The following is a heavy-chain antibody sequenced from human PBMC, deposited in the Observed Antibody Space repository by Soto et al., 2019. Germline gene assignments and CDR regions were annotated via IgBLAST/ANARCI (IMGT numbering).Heavy chain of an antibody. CDR3: ARVCDGDCHYGIDV. CDR2: IYYSGST. CDR1: GGSISSGGYY. V-gene: IGHV4-31*03. D-gene: IGHD2-21*02. J-gene: IGHJ6*02. Sequence: SETLSLTCTVSGGSISSGGYYWSWIRQHPGKGLEWIGYIYYSGSTYYNPSLKSRVTISVDTSKNQFSLKLSSVTAEDKAVYYCARVCDGDCHYGIDVWGQGTTVTVSS.